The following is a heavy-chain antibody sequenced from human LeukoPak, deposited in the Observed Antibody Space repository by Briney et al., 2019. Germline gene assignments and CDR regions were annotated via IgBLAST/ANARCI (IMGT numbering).Heavy chain of an antibody. D-gene: IGHD3-3*01. CDR3: ARGGRITIFGVVRSYYFDY. CDR2: MNPNSGNT. Sequence: ASVKVSCKASGYTFTSYDINWVRQATGQGLEWMGWMNPNSGNTGYAQKFQGRVTMTRNTSMSTAYMELSSLRSEDTAVYYCARGGRITIFGVVRSYYFDYWGQGTLVTVSS. J-gene: IGHJ4*02. V-gene: IGHV1-8*01. CDR1: GYTFTSYD.